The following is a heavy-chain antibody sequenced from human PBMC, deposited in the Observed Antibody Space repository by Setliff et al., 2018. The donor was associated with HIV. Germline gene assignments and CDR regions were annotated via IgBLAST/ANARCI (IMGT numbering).Heavy chain of an antibody. CDR1: GYSFNTYW. D-gene: IGHD1-1*01. Sequence: PGESLKISCQGSGYSFNTYWIGWVRQRPGKGLEWMGIVYPGDSETRYSPSFQGQVTISADKSISTAYLQWSSLKASDTAMYYCARQDSHWPPDYWGQGTLVTVSS. CDR3: ARQDSHWPPDY. CDR2: VYPGDSET. J-gene: IGHJ4*02. V-gene: IGHV5-51*01.